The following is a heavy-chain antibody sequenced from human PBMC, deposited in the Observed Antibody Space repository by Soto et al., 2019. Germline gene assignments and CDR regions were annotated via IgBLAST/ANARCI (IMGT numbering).Heavy chain of an antibody. CDR1: GGTFSSYA. D-gene: IGHD2-8*01. V-gene: IGHV1-69*13. Sequence: GASVEVSCKASGGTFSSYAISWVRQAPGQGLEWMGGIIPIFGTANYAQKFQGRVTITADESTSTAYMELSSLRSEDTAVYYCASDCTLGAGESYTPCNYWGQGSLFTASS. J-gene: IGHJ4*02. CDR2: IIPIFGTA. CDR3: ASDCTLGAGESYTPCNY.